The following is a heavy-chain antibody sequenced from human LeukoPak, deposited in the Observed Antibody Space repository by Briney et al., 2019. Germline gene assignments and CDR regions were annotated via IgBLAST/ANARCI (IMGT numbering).Heavy chain of an antibody. CDR3: ARESNSSWYVYYYYYGMDV. V-gene: IGHV4-39*07. D-gene: IGHD6-13*01. CDR2: IYYSGST. J-gene: IGHJ6*02. CDR1: GGSISSSSYY. Sequence: SETLSLTCTVSGGSISSSSYYWGWIRQPPGKGLEWIGSIYYSGSTYYNPSLKSRVTISVDTSKNQFSLKLSSVTAADTAVYYCARESNSSWYVYYYYYGMDVWGQGTTVTVSS.